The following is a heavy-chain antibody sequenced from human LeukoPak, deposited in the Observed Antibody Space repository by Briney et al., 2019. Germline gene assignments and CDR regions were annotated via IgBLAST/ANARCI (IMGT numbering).Heavy chain of an antibody. D-gene: IGHD1-26*01. J-gene: IGHJ4*02. CDR2: INPNSGGT. Sequence: GASVKVSCKASGYTFTGYYMHWVRQAPGQGLEWMGRINPNSGGTNYAQKFQGRVTMTRDTSISTAYMELSRLRSDDTAVYYCARATKLVGVLDYWGQGTLVTVSS. CDR3: ARATKLVGVLDY. V-gene: IGHV1-2*06. CDR1: GYTFTGYY.